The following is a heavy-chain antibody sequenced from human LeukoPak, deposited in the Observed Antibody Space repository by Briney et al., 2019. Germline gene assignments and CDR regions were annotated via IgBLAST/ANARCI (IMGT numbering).Heavy chain of an antibody. J-gene: IGHJ3*02. CDR1: GFTFSSYW. Sequence: GGSLRLSCAASGFTFSSYWMNWVRQAPGKGLVWVSRIKPDGSSMSYADSVQGRFTISRDNAKNTLYLQMNSLRAEDTAVYYCARDIVGATDHFDAFDIWGQGTMVTVSS. CDR2: IKPDGSSM. CDR3: ARDIVGATDHFDAFDI. D-gene: IGHD1-26*01. V-gene: IGHV3-74*01.